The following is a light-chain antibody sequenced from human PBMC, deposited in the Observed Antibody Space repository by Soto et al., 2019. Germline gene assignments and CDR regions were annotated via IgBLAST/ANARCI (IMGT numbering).Light chain of an antibody. Sequence: EIVLTQSPGTLSLSPGERATLSCRASQSVSSSYLAWYQQKLGQAPRLLIYGASSRATGIPDRFSGSGSGTDFTLTISRVEPEDFEVYYCQQYGSAPRTFGQGTKVEI. J-gene: IGKJ1*01. CDR3: QQYGSAPRT. V-gene: IGKV3-20*01. CDR2: GAS. CDR1: QSVSSSY.